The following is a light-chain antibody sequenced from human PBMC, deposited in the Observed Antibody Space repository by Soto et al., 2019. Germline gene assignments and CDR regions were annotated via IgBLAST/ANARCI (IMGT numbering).Light chain of an antibody. CDR2: DVT. Sequence: QSALTQPRSVSGSPGQSVTISCTGTSSDVGTYNYVSWYQHHPGKAPKLMIYDVTKRPSGVPDRFSGSKSGNTASLTISGRQAEDEADYYCSSYAGTYTLVFGGGTKLTVL. CDR3: SSYAGTYTLV. J-gene: IGLJ2*01. CDR1: SSDVGTYNY. V-gene: IGLV2-11*01.